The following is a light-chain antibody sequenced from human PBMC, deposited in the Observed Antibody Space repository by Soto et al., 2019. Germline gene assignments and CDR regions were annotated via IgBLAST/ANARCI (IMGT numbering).Light chain of an antibody. CDR2: DVS. V-gene: IGLV2-14*01. CDR3: NSYTTSSSLYV. Sequence: QSALTQPASVSGSPGQSITIPCTGTSSDIGGYDHVSWYQQHPGKAPKLMVYDVSNRPSGVSDRFSGSKSANTASLTISGLQAKDEADYYCNSYTTSSSLYVFGTGTKLTVL. CDR1: SSDIGGYDH. J-gene: IGLJ1*01.